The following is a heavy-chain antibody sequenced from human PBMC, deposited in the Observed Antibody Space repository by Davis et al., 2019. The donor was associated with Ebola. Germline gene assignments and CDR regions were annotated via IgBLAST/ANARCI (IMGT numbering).Heavy chain of an antibody. V-gene: IGHV3-43*01. CDR1: GFTFDAYT. J-gene: IGHJ6*02. D-gene: IGHD1-26*01. CDR2: ISWDGGST. CDR3: ASYYFSYYYGMDV. Sequence: GGSLRLSCAASGFTFDAYTMHWVRQAPGKGLEWVSLISWDGGSTYYADSVKGRFTISRDNSKNSLYLQMNSLRTEDTALYYCASYYFSYYYGMDVWGQGTTVTVSS.